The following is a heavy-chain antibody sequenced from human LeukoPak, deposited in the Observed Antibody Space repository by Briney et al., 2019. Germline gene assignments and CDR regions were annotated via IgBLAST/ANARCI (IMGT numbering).Heavy chain of an antibody. D-gene: IGHD3-3*01. J-gene: IGHJ6*02. CDR3: ARDRFNGLDV. V-gene: IGHV3-66*01. CDR2: IYSEGTT. Sequence: GGSLRLPCTTSELSVSTEYMTWVRQAPGKGLEWVSIIYSEGTTYYGDSVKGRFTISRDISKNTVYLQMNSLRVEDTAVYFCARDRFNGLDVWGQGTTVTVSS. CDR1: ELSVSTEY.